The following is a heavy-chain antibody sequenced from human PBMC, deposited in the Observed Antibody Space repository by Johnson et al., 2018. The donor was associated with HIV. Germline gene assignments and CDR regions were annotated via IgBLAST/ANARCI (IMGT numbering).Heavy chain of an antibody. J-gene: IGHJ3*02. D-gene: IGHD3-22*01. CDR3: ARDRSDMIPTQGPEDAFDI. CDR1: GFTVNSNY. CDR2: IYSGGST. Sequence: VQLVESGGGVVQPGKSLRLSCAASGFTVNSNYMTWVRQAPGKGLEWVSLIYSGGSTYYADSVKGRFTISRDNSRNTLYLQMNSLRAEDTAVYYCARDRSDMIPTQGPEDAFDIWGQGTLVTVSS. V-gene: IGHV3-66*01.